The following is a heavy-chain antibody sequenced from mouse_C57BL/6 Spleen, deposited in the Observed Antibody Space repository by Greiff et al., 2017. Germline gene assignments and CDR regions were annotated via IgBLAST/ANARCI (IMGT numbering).Heavy chain of an antibody. CDR2: IDPNSGGT. J-gene: IGHJ4*01. CDR1: GYTFTSYW. CDR3: ASPIYYDYDGSMDY. V-gene: IGHV1-72*01. Sequence: QVQLQQPGAELVKPGASVKLSCKASGYTFTSYWMHWVKQRPGRGLEWIGRIDPNSGGTKYNEKFKSKATLTVDKPSSTAYMQLISLTSKDSAVYYCASPIYYDYDGSMDYWGQGTSVTVSS. D-gene: IGHD2-4*01.